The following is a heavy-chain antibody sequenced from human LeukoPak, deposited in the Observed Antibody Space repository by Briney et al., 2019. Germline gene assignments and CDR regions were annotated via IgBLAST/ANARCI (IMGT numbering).Heavy chain of an antibody. D-gene: IGHD3-10*01. CDR1: GYTFTSYG. CDR3: ARDGPSRYYGSGSYYNGYNWFDP. V-gene: IGHV1-18*01. Sequence: ASVKVSCKASGYTFTSYGISWVRQAPGQGLEWMGWISAYNGNTNYAQKLQGRVTMTTDTSTSTAYMELRSLRSDDTAVYYCARDGPSRYYGSGSYYNGYNWFDPWGQGTLVTVSS. CDR2: ISAYNGNT. J-gene: IGHJ5*02.